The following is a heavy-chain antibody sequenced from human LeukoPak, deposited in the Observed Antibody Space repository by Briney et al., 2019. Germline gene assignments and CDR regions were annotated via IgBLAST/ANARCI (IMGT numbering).Heavy chain of an antibody. CDR3: ARVLSYYGSGSYPAYIDY. Sequence: PGGSLRLSCAASGFTFSSYAMSWFRQAPGKGLEWVSAISGSGGSTYYADSVKGRFTISRDNSKNTLYLQMNSLRAEDTAVYYCARVLSYYGSGSYPAYIDYWGQGTLVTVSS. CDR1: GFTFSSYA. D-gene: IGHD3-10*01. V-gene: IGHV3-23*01. CDR2: ISGSGGST. J-gene: IGHJ4*02.